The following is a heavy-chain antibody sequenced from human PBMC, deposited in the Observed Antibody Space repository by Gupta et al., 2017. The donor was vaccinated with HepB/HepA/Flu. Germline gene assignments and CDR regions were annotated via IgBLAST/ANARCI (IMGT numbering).Heavy chain of an antibody. Sequence: EVQLVESGGGLVQPGGSLRLSCAASGFTFSSYEMNWVRQAPGKGLEWGSYISSSGSTIYYADAVKGRFTISRDDAKNALYLQMNRLRAEDTAVYYCARDPDYEESSPLGMDVGVQGTTVTVSS. CDR3: ARDPDYEESSPLGMDV. CDR1: GFTFSSYE. J-gene: IGHJ6*02. V-gene: IGHV3-48*03. CDR2: ISSSGSTI. D-gene: IGHD3-22*01.